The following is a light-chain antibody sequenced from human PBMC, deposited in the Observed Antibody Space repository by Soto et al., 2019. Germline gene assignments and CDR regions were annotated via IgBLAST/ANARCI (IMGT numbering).Light chain of an antibody. Sequence: DIQMTQSPSTLSASVGDIVTITCRASQSISSWLAWYQQKPGKAPKLLIYDASSLESGVPSRFSGSGSGTEFTLTISSLQPDDFATYYFQQYNSYSTFGQGTKLEI. V-gene: IGKV1-5*01. J-gene: IGKJ2*01. CDR2: DAS. CDR1: QSISSW. CDR3: QQYNSYST.